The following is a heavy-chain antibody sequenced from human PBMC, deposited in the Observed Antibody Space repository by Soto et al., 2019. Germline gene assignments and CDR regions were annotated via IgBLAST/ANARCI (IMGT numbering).Heavy chain of an antibody. D-gene: IGHD2-2*03. V-gene: IGHV1-69*01. J-gene: IGHJ4*02. CDR3: ARGVDIPSFFDF. Sequence: QAHLVQSGAEVKKPGSSVKVSCKASGDTFRRYAVSWVRQAPGQGLEWVGGIMPSLGAPNYAQNLQGRVTTTANDSTSSLYMEMSSLRSEDTAVYYCARGVDIPSFFDFWGQGILVTVSS. CDR1: GDTFRRYA. CDR2: IMPSLGAP.